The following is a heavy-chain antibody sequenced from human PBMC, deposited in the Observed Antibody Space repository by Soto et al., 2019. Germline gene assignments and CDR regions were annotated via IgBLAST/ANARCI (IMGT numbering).Heavy chain of an antibody. CDR3: AREQEYSYGYNDAFDI. CDR2: IIPIFGTA. V-gene: IGHV1-69*06. D-gene: IGHD5-18*01. CDR1: GVTFSSYA. J-gene: IGHJ3*02. Sequence: QVQLVQSGAEVKKPGSSVKVSCKASGVTFSSYAISWVRQDPGQGLEWMGGIIPIFGTANYAQKFQGRVTITADKSTSTAYMALSSLRSEDTAVYYCAREQEYSYGYNDAFDIWGQGTMVTVSS.